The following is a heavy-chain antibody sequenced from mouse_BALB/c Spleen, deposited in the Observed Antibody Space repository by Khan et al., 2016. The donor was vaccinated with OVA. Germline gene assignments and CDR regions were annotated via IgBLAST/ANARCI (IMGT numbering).Heavy chain of an antibody. CDR3: ARSTYRYAFVY. Sequence: EVELVESGPSLVKPSQTLSLTCSVTGDSITTGYWNWIRKFPGNKLEYMGYIIYTGYTYYNPSLKSRISITRHTSNNQYYLQLNSVTDEDTATYHCARSTYRYAFVYWGQGTLVTVSA. J-gene: IGHJ3*01. V-gene: IGHV3-8*02. CDR2: IIYTGYT. D-gene: IGHD2-14*01. CDR1: GDSITTGY.